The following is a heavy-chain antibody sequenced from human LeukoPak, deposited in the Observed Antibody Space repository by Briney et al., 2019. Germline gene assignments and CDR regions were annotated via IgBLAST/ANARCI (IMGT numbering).Heavy chain of an antibody. Sequence: GGSLRLSCAASGFTVSSNYMSWVRQAPGKGLEWVSVIYSGGSTYYADSVKGRFTISRDNAKNSLYLQMNSLRAEDTAVYYCARDLGGAFDYWGQGTLVTVSS. D-gene: IGHD3-16*01. CDR2: IYSGGST. V-gene: IGHV3-53*01. J-gene: IGHJ4*02. CDR1: GFTVSSNY. CDR3: ARDLGGAFDY.